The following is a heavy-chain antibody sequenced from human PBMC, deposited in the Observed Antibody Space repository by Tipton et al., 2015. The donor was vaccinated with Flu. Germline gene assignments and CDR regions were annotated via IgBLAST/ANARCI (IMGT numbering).Heavy chain of an antibody. D-gene: IGHD6-19*01. Sequence: GSLRLSCAASGFTFSTYWMQWVRQAPGRGLEWVATMREDGSEEHYVDSVKGRFAVSRDNAKNSLYLQMNGLRAEDTAIYYCARGRLTVAPWGQGTLVTVSS. CDR3: ARGRLTVAP. CDR1: GFTFSTYW. CDR2: MREDGSEE. V-gene: IGHV3-7*01. J-gene: IGHJ5*02.